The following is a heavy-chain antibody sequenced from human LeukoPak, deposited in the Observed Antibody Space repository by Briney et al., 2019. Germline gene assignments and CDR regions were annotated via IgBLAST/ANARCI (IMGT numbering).Heavy chain of an antibody. Sequence: GGSLRLSCAASGFTVSSNYMSWVRQAPGKGLGWVSVIYSGGSTYYADSVRGRFTISRDNSKNTLYLQMNSLRAEDTAVYYCARDRGYSGSYSGAFDIWGQGTMVTVSS. D-gene: IGHD1-26*01. CDR1: GFTVSSNY. CDR3: ARDRGYSGSYSGAFDI. CDR2: IYSGGST. V-gene: IGHV3-66*01. J-gene: IGHJ3*02.